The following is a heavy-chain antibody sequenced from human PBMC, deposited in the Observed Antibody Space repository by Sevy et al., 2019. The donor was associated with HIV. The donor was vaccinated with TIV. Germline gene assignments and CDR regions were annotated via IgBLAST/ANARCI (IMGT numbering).Heavy chain of an antibody. CDR2: ISYDGVSQ. D-gene: IGHD5-18*01. Sequence: GSLRLSCAASGFMFSVYTMHWVRQGPGKGLEWMAVISYDGVSQYYADSVKGRFTISRDNSKTTLYLQMNSLRTEDTAVYYCARDPNTTMATYYFDSWGQGTLVTVSS. CDR3: ARDPNTTMATYYFDS. CDR1: GFMFSVYT. V-gene: IGHV3-30*04. J-gene: IGHJ4*02.